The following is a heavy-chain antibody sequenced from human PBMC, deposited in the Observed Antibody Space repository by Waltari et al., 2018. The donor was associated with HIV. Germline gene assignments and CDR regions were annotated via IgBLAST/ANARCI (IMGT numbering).Heavy chain of an antibody. D-gene: IGHD2-2*01. CDR3: ARPRDPPHPPDIVVVPAENWFDP. CDR1: GGSISSSSYY. V-gene: IGHV4-39*07. CDR2: IYYSGRT. Sequence: QLQLQESGPGLVKPSETLSLTCTVSGGSISSSSYYWGWIRQPPGKGLEWIGSIYYSGRTYYNPSLKSRVTISVDTSKNQFSLKLSSVTAADTAVYYCARPRDPPHPPDIVVVPAENWFDPWGQGTLVTVSS. J-gene: IGHJ5*02.